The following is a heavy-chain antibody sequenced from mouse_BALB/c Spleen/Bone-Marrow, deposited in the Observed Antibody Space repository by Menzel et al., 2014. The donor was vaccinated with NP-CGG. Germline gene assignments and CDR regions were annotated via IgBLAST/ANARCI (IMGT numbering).Heavy chain of an antibody. CDR3: ARGDYDYAMDY. J-gene: IGHJ4*01. D-gene: IGHD2-4*01. CDR1: SYTFTDYA. V-gene: IGHV1-67*01. CDR2: ISTYYGNT. Sequence: QVQLKESGPELVRPGVSVKISCKGSSYTFTDYAMHWVKQSHAKSLEWIGVISTYYGNTNYNQKFKGKATMTVDKSSSTAYMELARLTSEDSAVYYCARGDYDYAMDYWGQGTSVTVPS.